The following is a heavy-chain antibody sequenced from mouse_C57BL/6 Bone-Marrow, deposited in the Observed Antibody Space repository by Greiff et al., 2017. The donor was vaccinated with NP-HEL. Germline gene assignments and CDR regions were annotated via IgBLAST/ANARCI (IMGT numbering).Heavy chain of an antibody. CDR3: ARRYGSSPFYWYFDV. V-gene: IGHV1-61*01. Sequence: QVQLQQPGAELVRPGSSVKLSCKASGYTFTSYWMDWVKQRPGQGLEWIGNIYPSDSETHYNQKFKDKATLTVDKSSSTAYMQLSSLTSEDSAVYYCARRYGSSPFYWYFDVWGTGTTVTVSS. CDR1: GYTFTSYW. CDR2: IYPSDSET. D-gene: IGHD1-1*01. J-gene: IGHJ1*03.